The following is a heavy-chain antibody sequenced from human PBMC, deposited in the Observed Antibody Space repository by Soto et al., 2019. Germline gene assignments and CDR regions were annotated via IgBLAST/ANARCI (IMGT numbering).Heavy chain of an antibody. J-gene: IGHJ6*02. CDR2: INHSGST. CDR1: GGSFSGYY. CDR3: ARHALLWFGVKYYYGMDV. D-gene: IGHD3-10*01. V-gene: IGHV4-34*01. Sequence: PSETLSLTCAVYGGSFSGYYWSWSRQPPGKGLEWIGEINHSGSTNYNPSLKSRVTISVDTSKNQFSLKLSSVTAADTAVYYCARHALLWFGVKYYYGMDVWGQGTTVTVSS.